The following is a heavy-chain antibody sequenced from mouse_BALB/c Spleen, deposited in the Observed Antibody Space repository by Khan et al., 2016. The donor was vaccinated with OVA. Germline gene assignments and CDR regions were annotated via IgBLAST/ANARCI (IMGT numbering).Heavy chain of an antibody. CDR1: GFSLTNYG. J-gene: IGHJ4*01. V-gene: IGHV2-6-1*01. D-gene: IGHD2-10*01. CDR3: ARQPYYHYNIMDY. CDR2: IWTDGNT. Sequence: VQLVESGPGLVAPSQSLSITCTISGFSLTNYGVHWVRQPPGKGLEWLVVIWTDGNTAYYSALKSRLTISKDNSKSQVFLKMNSLQTDDTAMYFCARQPYYHYNIMDYWGQGTSVTVSS.